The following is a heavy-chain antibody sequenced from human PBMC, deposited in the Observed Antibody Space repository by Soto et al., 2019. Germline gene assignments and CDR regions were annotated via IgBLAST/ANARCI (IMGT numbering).Heavy chain of an antibody. Sequence: ASVKVSCKVSGYTLTELSMHWVRQAPGKGVEWMGGFDPEDGETIYAQKFQGRVTMTEDTATDTAYMELSSLRSADTAVYYRATVPATAIPAAFDIWGQGTMVTVSS. CDR2: FDPEDGET. CDR3: ATVPATAIPAAFDI. CDR1: GYTLTELS. D-gene: IGHD2-2*02. J-gene: IGHJ3*02. V-gene: IGHV1-24*01.